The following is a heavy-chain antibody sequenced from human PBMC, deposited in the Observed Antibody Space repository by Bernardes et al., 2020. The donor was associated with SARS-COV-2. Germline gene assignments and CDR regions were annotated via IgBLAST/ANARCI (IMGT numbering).Heavy chain of an antibody. J-gene: IGHJ4*02. CDR2: IGQDGSDT. D-gene: IGHD2-2*01. V-gene: IGHV3-7*03. Sequence: GGSLRLSCAASGFSFGGHWMTWVRKLPGKGLEWVANIGQDGSDTRYLKSVEGRFTISRVNSKKTLYLQMDGLRAEDTALYFCVRDEYIVVGPAAGVFASWGRGTLVTVSS. CDR3: VRDEYIVVGPAAGVFAS. CDR1: GFSFGGHW.